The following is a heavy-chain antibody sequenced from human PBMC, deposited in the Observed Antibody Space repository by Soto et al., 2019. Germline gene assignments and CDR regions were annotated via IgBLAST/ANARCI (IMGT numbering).Heavy chain of an antibody. Sequence: QVQLVQSASEVMKPGASVKVSCKASGYTFIRYGITWVRQAPGQRLEWMGWISPYNDQTIYAQKLQGRVTMTADTSTRTVDMQVRSLKSYDTAVYYCARGGYYDNVWGKLSHYGLDVWGQGTSVTVSS. CDR1: GYTFIRYG. CDR3: ARGGYYDNVWGKLSHYGLDV. J-gene: IGHJ6*02. D-gene: IGHD3-16*01. V-gene: IGHV1-18*01. CDR2: ISPYNDQT.